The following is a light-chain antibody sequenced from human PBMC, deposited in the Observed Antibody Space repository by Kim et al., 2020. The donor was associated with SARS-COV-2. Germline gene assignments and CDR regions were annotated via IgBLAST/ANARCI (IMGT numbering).Light chain of an antibody. CDR3: QVWDSTTTV. CDR1: KLGEKY. CDR2: QDT. V-gene: IGLV3-1*01. J-gene: IGLJ2*01. Sequence: SLCPRQTASITCFGDKLGEKYVCWYQQRPGQSPVVVIYQDTNRPSGIPERFSGSNSGNTATLTISGTQAMDEADYYCQVWDSTTTVFGGGTQLTVL.